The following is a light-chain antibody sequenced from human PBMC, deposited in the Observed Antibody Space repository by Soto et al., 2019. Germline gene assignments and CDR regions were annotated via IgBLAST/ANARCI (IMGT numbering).Light chain of an antibody. CDR1: SSNVGGNT. CDR2: SDN. Sequence: QSVLTQPPSASGTPGPRVTLSCSGSSSNVGGNTINWYQHLPGTAPKLLMYSDNQRPSGVPDRFSGSKSGTSASLAISRLQADDEADYFCAAWDDSLNGPVFGGGTKLTVL. V-gene: IGLV1-44*01. J-gene: IGLJ3*02. CDR3: AAWDDSLNGPV.